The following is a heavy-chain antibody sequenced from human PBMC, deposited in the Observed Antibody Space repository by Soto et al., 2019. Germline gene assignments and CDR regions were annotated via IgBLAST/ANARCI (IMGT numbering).Heavy chain of an antibody. CDR1: GYSISSGYY. J-gene: IGHJ4*02. V-gene: IGHV4-38-2*01. CDR3: ARVREVYDSSGHFQYYFDY. CDR2: IYHSGST. D-gene: IGHD3-22*01. Sequence: TLSLTCAVSGYSISSGYYWGWIRQPPGQGLGWIGSIYHSGSTYYNPSLKSRVTISVDTSKNQFSLKLSSVTAADTAVYYCARVREVYDSSGHFQYYFDYWGQGXLVTVYS.